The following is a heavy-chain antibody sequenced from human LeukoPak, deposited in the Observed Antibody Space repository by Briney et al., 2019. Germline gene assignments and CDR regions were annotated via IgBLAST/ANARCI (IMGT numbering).Heavy chain of an antibody. D-gene: IGHD2-2*01. J-gene: IGHJ6*02. CDR1: GFTFSSYA. Sequence: PGGSLRLSCAASGFTFSSYAMSWVRQAPGKGLEWVSAISGSGGSTYYADSVKGRFTISRDNSKNTLYLQMNSLRAEDTAVYYCAKGGCSSTSCYVLYYYYGMDVWGQGTTVTVSS. CDR2: ISGSGGST. CDR3: AKGGCSSTSCYVLYYYYGMDV. V-gene: IGHV3-23*01.